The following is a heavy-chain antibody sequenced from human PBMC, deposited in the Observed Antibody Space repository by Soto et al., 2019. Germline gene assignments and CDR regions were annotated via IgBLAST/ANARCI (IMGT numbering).Heavy chain of an antibody. CDR2: IYSNGRT. Sequence: SETLSLTCNVSGGSISNNYWMWIRQPAGKGLEWIGRIYSNGRTNFNPSLKSRISMSIDTSKNQFSLKLTSVTAADTAVYYCARSYRDSYEHWGQGTLVTVSS. V-gene: IGHV4-4*07. D-gene: IGHD4-17*01. J-gene: IGHJ1*01. CDR1: GGSISNNY. CDR3: ARSYRDSYEH.